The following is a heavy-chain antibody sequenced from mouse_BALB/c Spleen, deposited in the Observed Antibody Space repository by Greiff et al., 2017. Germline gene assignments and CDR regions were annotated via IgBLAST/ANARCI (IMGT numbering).Heavy chain of an antibody. V-gene: IGHV5-6-5*01. Sequence: DVKLVESGGGLVKPGGSLKLSCAASGFTFSSYAMSWVRQTPEKRLEWVASISSGGSTYYPDSVKGRFTISRDNARNILYLQMSSLRSEDTAMYYCARGQLGGDWGQGTTLTVSS. D-gene: IGHD4-1*02. J-gene: IGHJ2*01. CDR3: ARGQLGGD. CDR2: ISSGGST. CDR1: GFTFSSYA.